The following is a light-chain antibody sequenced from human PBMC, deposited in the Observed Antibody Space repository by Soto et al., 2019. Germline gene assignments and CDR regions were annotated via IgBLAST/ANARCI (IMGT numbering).Light chain of an antibody. Sequence: EIVLTQSPGTLSLSPGERATLSCRSSQSVSSYLAWYQQKPGQAPRLLIYADSNRATGIPARFSGSGSGTDFTLTISSLEPEDFAVYYCQQYGTFPLSFGGGTKVDIK. CDR1: QSVSSY. V-gene: IGKV3-11*01. J-gene: IGKJ4*01. CDR2: ADS. CDR3: QQYGTFPLS.